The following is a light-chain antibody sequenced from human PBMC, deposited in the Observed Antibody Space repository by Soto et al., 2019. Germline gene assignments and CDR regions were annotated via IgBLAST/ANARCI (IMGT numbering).Light chain of an antibody. Sequence: EILMTQSPAILSVSPGERATLSCRASQSVSINLAWYQQKPDQVPRLLIYGASSRATGIPARFSGSGSGTDFTLTISSLQPEDFATYYCQQSYSTPRTFGQGTKVDIK. V-gene: IGKV3-15*01. CDR2: GAS. CDR3: QQSYSTPRT. CDR1: QSVSIN. J-gene: IGKJ1*01.